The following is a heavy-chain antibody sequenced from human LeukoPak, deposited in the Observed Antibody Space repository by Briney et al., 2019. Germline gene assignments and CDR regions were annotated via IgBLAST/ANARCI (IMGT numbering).Heavy chain of an antibody. CDR2: IYYSGST. CDR1: GGSISSYY. V-gene: IGHV4-59*01. Sequence: SETLSPTCTVSGGSISSYYWSWIRQPPGKGLEWIGYIYYSGSTNYNPSLKSRVTISVDTSKNQFSLKVSSVTAADTAVYYCARVQQLWLDYWGQGTLVTVSS. CDR3: ARVQQLWLDY. J-gene: IGHJ4*02. D-gene: IGHD5-18*01.